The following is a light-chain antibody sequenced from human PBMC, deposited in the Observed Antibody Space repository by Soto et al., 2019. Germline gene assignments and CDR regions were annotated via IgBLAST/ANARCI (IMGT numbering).Light chain of an antibody. J-gene: IGKJ1*01. CDR2: GAS. CDR1: QSISNN. Sequence: EIVVTQSPATLSVSPGERATLSCRAGQSISNNLAWYQQKPGQAPRLLIYGASTRATGIPARFTGSGSGTEFTLTISSLQSEDFAVYYCQQYSNWPRTLGQGTKV. CDR3: QQYSNWPRT. V-gene: IGKV3-15*01.